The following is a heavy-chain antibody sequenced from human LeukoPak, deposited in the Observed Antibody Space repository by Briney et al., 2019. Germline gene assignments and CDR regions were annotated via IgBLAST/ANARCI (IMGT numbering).Heavy chain of an antibody. D-gene: IGHD5-12*01. Sequence: GASVKVSCKASGGTFSSYAISWVRQAPGQGLEWMGGIIPIFGTANYAQKFQGRVTITADESASTAYMELGSLRSEDTAVYYCARVVYSGYDFLSYWFDPWGQGTLATVSS. CDR3: ARVVYSGYDFLSYWFDP. J-gene: IGHJ5*02. CDR2: IIPIFGTA. V-gene: IGHV1-69*13. CDR1: GGTFSSYA.